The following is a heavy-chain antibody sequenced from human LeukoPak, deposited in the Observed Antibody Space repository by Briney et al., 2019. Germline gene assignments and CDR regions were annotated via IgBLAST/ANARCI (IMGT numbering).Heavy chain of an antibody. J-gene: IGHJ4*02. CDR3: ARSWNYDFWSGFDY. V-gene: IGHV1-69*02. CDR2: IIPILGIA. D-gene: IGHD3-3*01. Sequence: SVKVSCKASGGTFSSYTISWVRQAPGQGLEWMGRIIPILGIANYAQKFQGRVTITADKSTSTAYMELSSLRSEDTAVYYCARSWNYDFWSGFDYWGQGTLVTVSS. CDR1: GGTFSSYT.